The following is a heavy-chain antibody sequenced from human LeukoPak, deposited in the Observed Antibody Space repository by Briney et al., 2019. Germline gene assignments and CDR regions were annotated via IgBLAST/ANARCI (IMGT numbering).Heavy chain of an antibody. D-gene: IGHD3-16*01. CDR2: IRVGDVT. Sequence: GGSLRLSCAASGFAVSNKFMYWVRQAPGKGLEWVSVIRVGDVTHYADSVKGRFTTSGDSSKNTVYLQMESLRVEDTAVYYCAREDNGGATDDGFDVWGRGTVVIVSS. CDR3: AREDNGGATDDGFDV. CDR1: GFAVSNKF. J-gene: IGHJ3*01. V-gene: IGHV3-53*01.